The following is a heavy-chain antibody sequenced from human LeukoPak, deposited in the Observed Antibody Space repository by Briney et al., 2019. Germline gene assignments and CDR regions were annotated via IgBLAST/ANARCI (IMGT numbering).Heavy chain of an antibody. D-gene: IGHD3-9*01. CDR1: GFTFSDYY. CDR3: ARDQRFLNFLTGYYKTNYFDY. V-gene: IGHV3-11*01. J-gene: IGHJ4*02. Sequence: GGSLRLSCAASGFTFSDYYMSWIRQAPGKGLEWVSYISSSGFTIYYADSVKGRFTISRDTAKNSLSLQMNSLRSDDTAVYYCARDQRFLNFLTGYYKTNYFDYWGQGTLVTVSS. CDR2: ISSSGFTI.